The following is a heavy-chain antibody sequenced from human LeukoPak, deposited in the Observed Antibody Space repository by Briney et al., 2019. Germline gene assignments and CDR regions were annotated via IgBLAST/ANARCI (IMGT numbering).Heavy chain of an antibody. Sequence: SETLSLTCTVSGGSISPYYWSWIRQPPGKGLEWVGEVLYSGSTNYNPSLKSRVSISLDKSKNQFSLNLNSVTAADTAVYYCARQLWAGSNHYYGMDVWGQGTTVTVSS. CDR2: VLYSGST. CDR3: ARQLWAGSNHYYGMDV. D-gene: IGHD3-10*01. CDR1: GGSISPYY. V-gene: IGHV4-59*08. J-gene: IGHJ6*02.